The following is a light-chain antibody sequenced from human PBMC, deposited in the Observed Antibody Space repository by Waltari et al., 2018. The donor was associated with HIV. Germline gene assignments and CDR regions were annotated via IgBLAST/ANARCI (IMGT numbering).Light chain of an antibody. CDR1: QSISSR. CDR3: QQYNGYFRT. Sequence: DIQMTQSPSTLSASVGDRVTITCRASQSISSRLAWYQQKPGKAPKLLIFKASSLEGGVPSRFSGSGSGTEFTLTISSLQPDDYATYYCQQYNGYFRTFGQGTKLEIK. V-gene: IGKV1-5*03. J-gene: IGKJ2*01. CDR2: KAS.